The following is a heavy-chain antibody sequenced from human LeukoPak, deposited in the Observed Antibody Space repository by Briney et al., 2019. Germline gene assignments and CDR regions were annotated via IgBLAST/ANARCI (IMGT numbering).Heavy chain of an antibody. CDR2: TWYDGSNK. J-gene: IGHJ4*02. Sequence: GRSLRLSCAASGFTFSSYGMHWVRQAPGKGLEWVAVTWYDGSNKYYADSVKGRFTISRDNSKNTLYLQMNSLRAEDTAVYYCARAYSPYYFDYWGQGTLVTVSS. V-gene: IGHV3-33*01. CDR3: ARAYSPYYFDY. D-gene: IGHD2-15*01. CDR1: GFTFSSYG.